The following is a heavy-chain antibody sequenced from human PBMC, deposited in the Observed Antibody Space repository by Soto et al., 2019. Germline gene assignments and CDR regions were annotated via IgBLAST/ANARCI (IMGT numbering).Heavy chain of an antibody. CDR1: GGSFSGYY. CDR3: ARMPAAAVRFDY. CDR2: INHSGST. J-gene: IGHJ4*02. D-gene: IGHD6-13*01. V-gene: IGHV4-34*01. Sequence: SETLSLTCAVYGGSFSGYYWSWIRQPPGKGLEWIGEINHSGSTNYNPSLKSRVTISVDTSKNQFSLKLSSVTAADTAVYYCARMPAAAVRFDYWGQGGLVTVSS.